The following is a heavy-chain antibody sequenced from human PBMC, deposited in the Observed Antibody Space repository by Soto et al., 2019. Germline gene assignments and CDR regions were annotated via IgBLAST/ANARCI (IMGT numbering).Heavy chain of an antibody. V-gene: IGHV3-23*01. CDR2: FRIGADDGTT. D-gene: IGHD3-10*01. CDR3: AKKVNSGPGSQYFDY. Sequence: GGSLRLSCAASGFTFSSYSMSWVRQAPGKGLEWVSGFRIGADDGTTYYADSVKGRFTISRDISKNTLFLQMNSLRAEDTAIYYCAKKVNSGPGSQYFDYWGQGTLVTVSS. CDR1: GFTFSSYS. J-gene: IGHJ4*02.